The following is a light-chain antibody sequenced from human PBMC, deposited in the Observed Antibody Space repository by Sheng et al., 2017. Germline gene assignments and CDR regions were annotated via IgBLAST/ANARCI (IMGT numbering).Light chain of an antibody. Sequence: PGERATLSCRASQSVSSSYLAWYQQKPVQAPRLLIYGASILQSGVPSRFSGSGSGTDFTLTISSLQPEDFATYYCQQYNSYSPFGQGTKVEIK. CDR1: QSVSSSY. V-gene: IGKV3-20*02. J-gene: IGKJ1*01. CDR3: QQYNSYSP. CDR2: GAS.